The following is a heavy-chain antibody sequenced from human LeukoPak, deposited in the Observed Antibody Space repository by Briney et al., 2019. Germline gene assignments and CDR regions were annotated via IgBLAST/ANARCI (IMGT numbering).Heavy chain of an antibody. CDR1: GYTFTSYD. D-gene: IGHD6-19*01. V-gene: IGHV1-8*01. CDR3: ARGSSSGWYVDVDYYYYMDV. CDR2: MNPNSGNT. Sequence: GASVKVSCKASGYTFTSYDINWVRQATGQGLEWMGWMNPNSGNTGYAQKFQGRVTMTRNTSISTAYMVLSSLRSEDTAVYYCARGSSSGWYVDVDYYYYMDVWGKGTTVTVSS. J-gene: IGHJ6*03.